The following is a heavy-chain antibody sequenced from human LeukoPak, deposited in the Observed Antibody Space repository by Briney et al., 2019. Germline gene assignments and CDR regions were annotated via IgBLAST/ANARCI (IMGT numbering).Heavy chain of an antibody. V-gene: IGHV4-59*01. CDR3: GREAALDY. D-gene: IGHD6-25*01. J-gene: IGHJ4*02. CDR2: IYSTGST. Sequence: PSETLSLTCTVSGASISTYYWSWIRQPPGKGLEWIGYIYSTGSTEYNPSLKSRVTISVDTSKNRFSLNLTSVTAADTAVYYCGREAALDYWGQGTLVTVAS. CDR1: GASISTYY.